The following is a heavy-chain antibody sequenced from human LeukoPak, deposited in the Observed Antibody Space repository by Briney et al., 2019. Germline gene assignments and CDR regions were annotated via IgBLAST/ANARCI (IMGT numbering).Heavy chain of an antibody. CDR1: GFTLSSFA. Sequence: GRSLRLSCAASGFTLSSFAMHWVRQAPGKGLEWVAVMSSDGRKEYYADSVKGRFTISRDNSKSTLFLQMSSLRPEDTADYYCSRDGDVTDETFWGQGTLVTVSS. D-gene: IGHD2-21*02. V-gene: IGHV3-30*15. CDR3: SRDGDVTDETF. CDR2: MSSDGRKE. J-gene: IGHJ4*02.